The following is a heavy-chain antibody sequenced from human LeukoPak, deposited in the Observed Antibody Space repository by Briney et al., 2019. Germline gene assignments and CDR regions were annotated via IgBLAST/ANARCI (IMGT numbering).Heavy chain of an antibody. CDR3: ASTIVVVPAAIGGHDAFDI. V-gene: IGHV4-39*01. CDR1: GGSISSSSYY. CDR2: IYYSGST. D-gene: IGHD2-2*01. J-gene: IGHJ3*02. Sequence: SETLSLTCTVSGGSISSSSYYWGWIRQPPRKGLEWIGSIYYSGSTYYNPSLKSRVTISVDTSKNQFSLKLSSVTAADTAVYYCASTIVVVPAAIGGHDAFDIWGQGTMVTVSS.